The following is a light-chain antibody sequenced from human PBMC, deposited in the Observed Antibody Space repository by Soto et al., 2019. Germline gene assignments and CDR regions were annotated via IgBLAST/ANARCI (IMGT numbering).Light chain of an antibody. CDR2: DNN. J-gene: IGLJ3*02. CDR1: YSNIGNNY. V-gene: IGLV1-51*01. CDR3: GTWDSSLSSWV. Sequence: QSVLTQPPSVSAAPGQRVTISCSGSYSNIGNNYVSWYQQFPGTAPKLLIYDNNKRPSGTPDRFSGSKSGTSATLGITGLQTGDEADYYCGTWDSSLSSWVFGGGIKLTVL.